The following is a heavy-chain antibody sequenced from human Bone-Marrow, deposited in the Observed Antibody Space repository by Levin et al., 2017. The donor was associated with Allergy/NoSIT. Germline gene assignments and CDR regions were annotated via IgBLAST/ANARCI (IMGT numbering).Heavy chain of an antibody. Sequence: PPGGSLRLSCAASGFTFSSYWMHWVRQAPGKGLVWVSRINSDGSSTSYADSVKGRFTISRDNAKNTLYLQMNSLRAEDTAVYYCARGDPKPSVLRFLEWLSRLDYWGQGTLVTVSS. CDR3: ARGDPKPSVLRFLEWLSRLDY. J-gene: IGHJ4*02. CDR1: GFTFSSYW. CDR2: INSDGSST. D-gene: IGHD3-3*01. V-gene: IGHV3-74*01.